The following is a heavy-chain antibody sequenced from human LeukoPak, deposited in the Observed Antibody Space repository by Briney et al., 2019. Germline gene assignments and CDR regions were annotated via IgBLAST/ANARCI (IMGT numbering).Heavy chain of an antibody. D-gene: IGHD1-7*01. J-gene: IGHJ4*02. CDR1: GFTFNDYA. V-gene: IGHV3-20*04. Sequence: PGGSLGLSCAASGFTFNDYAMSWVRQAPGKGLEWVSGINWNGGSTRYADSVKGRFTISRDNAKNSLYLQMNSLRAEDTALYYCARNYYYFDYWGQGTLVTVSS. CDR3: ARNYYYFDY. CDR2: INWNGGST.